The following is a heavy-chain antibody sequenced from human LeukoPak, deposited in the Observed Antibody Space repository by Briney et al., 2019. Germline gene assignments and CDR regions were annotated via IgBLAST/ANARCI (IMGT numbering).Heavy chain of an antibody. Sequence: SETLSLTCTVSGGSISSYYWSWIRQPAGKGLEWIGRIYTSGSTNYNPSLKSRVTMSVDTSKNQFSLKLSSVTAADTAVYYCAGDVGWGYYGPGSIGYFDYWGQGTLVTVSS. CDR3: AGDVGWGYYGPGSIGYFDY. J-gene: IGHJ4*02. CDR1: GGSISSYY. CDR2: IYTSGST. V-gene: IGHV4-4*07. D-gene: IGHD3-10*01.